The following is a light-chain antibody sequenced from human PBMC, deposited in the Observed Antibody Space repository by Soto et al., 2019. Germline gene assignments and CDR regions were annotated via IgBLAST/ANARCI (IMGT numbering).Light chain of an antibody. CDR3: QESYSTPSVT. CDR2: AAS. V-gene: IGKV1-39*01. CDR1: QSISAY. Sequence: DLQMPQSPSSMSASVGDRVTITCRASQSISAYLNWYQQKPGKAPKLLIYAASSLQSGVPSRFSGSRSGTDFTITISSLQPEDFATYYCQESYSTPSVTFGPGTKVDIK. J-gene: IGKJ3*01.